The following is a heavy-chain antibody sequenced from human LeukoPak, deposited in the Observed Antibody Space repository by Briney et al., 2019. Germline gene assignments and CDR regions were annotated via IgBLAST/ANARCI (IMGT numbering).Heavy chain of an antibody. CDR1: GYTFTSYG. CDR3: ARGSSSSGWYIPPYYYYYYMDV. Sequence: ASVKVSCKASGYTFTSYGISWVRQAPGQGLEWMGWISAYNGNTNYAQKLQGRVTMTTDTSTSTAYMELRSLRSDDTAVYYCARGSSSSGWYIPPYYYYYYMDVWGKGTTVTVSS. V-gene: IGHV1-18*01. J-gene: IGHJ6*03. D-gene: IGHD6-19*01. CDR2: ISAYNGNT.